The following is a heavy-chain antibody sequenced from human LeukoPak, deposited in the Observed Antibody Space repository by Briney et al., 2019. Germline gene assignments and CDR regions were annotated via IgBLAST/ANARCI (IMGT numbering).Heavy chain of an antibody. CDR3: ARESNYDILTGYYSGFDY. CDR1: GGSISSGDYY. J-gene: IGHJ4*02. Sequence: PSETLSLTCTVSGGSISSGDYYWSWIRQPSGKGLEWIGYIYYSGSTYYNPSLKSRVTISVDTSKNQFSLKLSSVTAADTAVYYCARESNYDILTGYYSGFDYWGQGTLVTVSS. V-gene: IGHV4-30-4*08. CDR2: IYYSGST. D-gene: IGHD3-9*01.